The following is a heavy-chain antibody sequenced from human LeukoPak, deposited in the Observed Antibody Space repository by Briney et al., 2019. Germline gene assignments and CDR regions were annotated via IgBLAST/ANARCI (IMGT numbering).Heavy chain of an antibody. Sequence: SETLSLTCAVYGGSFSGYYWSWIRQPPGKGLEWIGEINHSGSTNYNPSLKSRVTISVDTSKNQFSLKLSSVTAADTAVYYCARPLKSGSYLNIGYWGQGTLVTVSS. CDR2: INHSGST. CDR1: GGSFSGYY. J-gene: IGHJ4*02. D-gene: IGHD1-26*01. V-gene: IGHV4-34*01. CDR3: ARPLKSGSYLNIGY.